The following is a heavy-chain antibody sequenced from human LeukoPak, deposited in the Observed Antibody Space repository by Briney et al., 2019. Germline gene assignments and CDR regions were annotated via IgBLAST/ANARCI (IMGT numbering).Heavy chain of an antibody. CDR2: ISAYNGNT. Sequence: ASVKVSCKASGYTFTSYGISWVRQAPGQGLEWMGWISAYNGNTNYAQKLQGRVTMTTDTSTSTAYMELRSRRSDDTAVYYCARDLEIYYYDSSGYWGQGTLVTVSS. CDR1: GYTFTSYG. CDR3: ARDLEIYYYDSSGY. J-gene: IGHJ4*02. V-gene: IGHV1-18*01. D-gene: IGHD3-22*01.